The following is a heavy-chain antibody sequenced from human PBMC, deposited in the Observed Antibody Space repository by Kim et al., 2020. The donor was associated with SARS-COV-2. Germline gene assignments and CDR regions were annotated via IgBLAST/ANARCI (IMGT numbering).Heavy chain of an antibody. Sequence: DSGKGRFTISREKAKNSLYLQVNGLRAEDTAVYYCAGDVAIAVAGSAFDIWGQGTMVTVSS. J-gene: IGHJ3*02. D-gene: IGHD6-19*01. CDR3: AGDVAIAVAGSAFDI. V-gene: IGHV3-21*01.